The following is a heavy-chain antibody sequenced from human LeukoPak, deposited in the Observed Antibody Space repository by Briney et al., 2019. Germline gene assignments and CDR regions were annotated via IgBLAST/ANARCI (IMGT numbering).Heavy chain of an antibody. CDR2: IYYSGST. J-gene: IGHJ4*02. Sequence: YPSETLSLTCTVSGGSISSSSYYWGWIRQPPGKGLEWIGSIYYSGSTYYNPSLKSRVSISVDTSKNQFSLKLSSVTAADTAEFVCARLIRSSSYFFDYWGQGTLVTVSS. CDR1: GGSISSSSYY. CDR3: ARLIRSSSYFFDY. D-gene: IGHD6-6*01. V-gene: IGHV4-39*01.